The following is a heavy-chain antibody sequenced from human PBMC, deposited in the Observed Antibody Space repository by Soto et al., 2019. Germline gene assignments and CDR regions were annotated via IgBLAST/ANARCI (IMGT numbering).Heavy chain of an antibody. CDR2: IYYSGST. CDR3: ARQAELLWFGATGSDYFDY. Sequence: TSETLSLTCTVSGGSISSSSYYWGWIRQPPGKGLEWIGSIYYSGSTYYNPSLKSRVTISVDTSKNQFSLKLSSVTAADTAVYYCARQAELLWFGATGSDYFDYWGQGTLVTVSS. J-gene: IGHJ4*02. CDR1: GGSISSSSYY. V-gene: IGHV4-39*01. D-gene: IGHD3-10*01.